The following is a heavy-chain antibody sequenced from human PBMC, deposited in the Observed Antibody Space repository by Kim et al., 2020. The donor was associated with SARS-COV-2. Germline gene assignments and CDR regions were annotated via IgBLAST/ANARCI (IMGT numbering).Heavy chain of an antibody. V-gene: IGHV4-39*01. CDR1: GGSISSSSYY. CDR2: IYYSGST. Sequence: SETLSLTCTVSGGSISSSSYYWGWLRQPPGKGLEWIGSIYYSGSTYYNPSLKSRVTISVDTSKNQFSLKLSSVTAADTAVYYCASRSPSSSYYDILTGYYIPWYFDYWGQGTLVTVSS. CDR3: ASRSPSSSYYDILTGYYIPWYFDY. J-gene: IGHJ4*02. D-gene: IGHD3-9*01.